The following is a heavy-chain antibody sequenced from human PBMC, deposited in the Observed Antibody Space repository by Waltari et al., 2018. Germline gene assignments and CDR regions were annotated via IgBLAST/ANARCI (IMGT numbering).Heavy chain of an antibody. CDR2: IYHSGST. CDR1: GYFISSGYY. D-gene: IGHD2-15*01. Sequence: QVQLQESGPGLVKPSETLSLTCAVSGYFISSGYYWGWIRQPTGKGLEWIGLIYHSGSTYYNPSLKSRVTISVDTSKNQFALKLSSVTAADTTVYYCARDVVVVAATHYYYYMDVWGKGTTVTVSS. J-gene: IGHJ6*03. CDR3: ARDVVVVAATHYYYYMDV. V-gene: IGHV4-38-2*02.